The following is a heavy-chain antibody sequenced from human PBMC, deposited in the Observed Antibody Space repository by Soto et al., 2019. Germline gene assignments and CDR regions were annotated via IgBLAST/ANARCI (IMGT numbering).Heavy chain of an antibody. D-gene: IGHD3-3*01. CDR3: AKGCESWSGYSYSQGMYV. V-gene: IGHV3-23*01. CDR1: GFTFSNHP. J-gene: IGHJ6*02. CDR2: ISGSGDST. Sequence: LRLSCAASGFTFSNHPMNWARLAPGTGLEWVSGISGSGDSTSYGASVKGRFTISRDNSKNTLYLQMNSLRADDTAVYFCAKGCESWSGYSYSQGMYVWSQGTTVTVSS.